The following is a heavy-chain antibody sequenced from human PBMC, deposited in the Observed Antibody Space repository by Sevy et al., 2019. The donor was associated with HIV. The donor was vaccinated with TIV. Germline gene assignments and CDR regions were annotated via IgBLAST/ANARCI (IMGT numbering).Heavy chain of an antibody. Sequence: ASVKVSCKVSGYTLTELSIHWVRQAPGKGLEWMGGFDPEDGETIYAQKFQGSVTMTEDTSTDTAYMELSSLRSEDTAVYYCATSPDYYDSSRDAFDIWGQGTMVTVSS. J-gene: IGHJ3*02. D-gene: IGHD3-22*01. CDR2: FDPEDGET. CDR3: ATSPDYYDSSRDAFDI. V-gene: IGHV1-24*01. CDR1: GYTLTELS.